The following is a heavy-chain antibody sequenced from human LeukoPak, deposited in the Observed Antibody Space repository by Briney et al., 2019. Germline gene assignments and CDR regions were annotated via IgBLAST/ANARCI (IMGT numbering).Heavy chain of an antibody. CDR1: GDSISTSNSY. J-gene: IGHJ4*02. CDR2: IYYSGNT. CDR3: ARLYSGSYSN. Sequence: KTSETLSLTCTVSGDSISTSNSYWGWIRQPPGKGLEWIGSIYYSGNTYYNASLKSRVTISVDTSKNQFSLKLSSVTAADTAVYYCARLYSGSYSNWGQGTLVTVSS. D-gene: IGHD1-26*01. V-gene: IGHV4-39*01.